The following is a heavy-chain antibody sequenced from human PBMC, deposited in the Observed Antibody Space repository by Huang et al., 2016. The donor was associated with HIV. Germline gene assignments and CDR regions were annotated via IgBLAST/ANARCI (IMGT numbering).Heavy chain of an antibody. CDR3: ARHNGYSGGFAMD. D-gene: IGHD5-12*01. J-gene: IGHJ4*02. V-gene: IGHV1-18*04. CDR2: ISPSSVDT. CDR1: GYSFTTFG. Sequence: QVHLVQSGPEVKRPGASVKVSGKASGYSFTTFGISWVRQAPGQGREGMGWISPSSVDTNYAQKVQDRVTMTTDISTSTVYMELRSLRSDDTAVYYCARHNGYSGGFAMDWGQGTLVTVSS.